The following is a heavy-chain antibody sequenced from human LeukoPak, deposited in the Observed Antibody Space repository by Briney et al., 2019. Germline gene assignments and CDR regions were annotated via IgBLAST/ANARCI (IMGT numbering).Heavy chain of an antibody. Sequence: GGSLRLSCAASGFTFSSYGMHWVRQAPGKGLEWVAVISYDGSNKYYADSVKGRFTISRDNSKNTLYLQMNSLRAEDTAVYYCAKDLGATTERLDYWGQGTLVTVSS. V-gene: IGHV3-30*18. D-gene: IGHD1-26*01. CDR2: ISYDGSNK. CDR1: GFTFSSYG. J-gene: IGHJ4*02. CDR3: AKDLGATTERLDY.